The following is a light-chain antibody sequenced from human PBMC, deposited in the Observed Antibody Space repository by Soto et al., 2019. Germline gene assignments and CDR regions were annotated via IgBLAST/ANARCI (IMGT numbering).Light chain of an antibody. V-gene: IGLV2-14*01. CDR1: SSDVGGYNY. Sequence: QSALTQPASVSGSPGQSITISCNGTSSDVGGYNYVSWYQQHPGKAPKLMIYEVSNRPSGVSNRFSGSNSGNTASLTISGLQAEHEADYYCSSYTSSSTWAFGGGTKLTVL. CDR3: SSYTSSSTWA. CDR2: EVS. J-gene: IGLJ3*02.